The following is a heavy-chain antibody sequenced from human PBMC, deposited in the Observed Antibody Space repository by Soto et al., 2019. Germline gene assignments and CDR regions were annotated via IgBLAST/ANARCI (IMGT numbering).Heavy chain of an antibody. D-gene: IGHD3-22*01. CDR2: INAGNGNT. CDR1: GYTFTSYA. V-gene: IGHV1-3*01. J-gene: IGHJ4*02. CDR3: ARDDSSGYYPVYYFGY. Sequence: ASVKVSCKASGYTFTSYAMHWVRQAPGQRLEWMGWINAGNGNTKYSQKFQGRVTITRDTSASTAYMELSSLRSEDTAVYYCARDDSSGYYPVYYFGYWRQGTLVTVSS.